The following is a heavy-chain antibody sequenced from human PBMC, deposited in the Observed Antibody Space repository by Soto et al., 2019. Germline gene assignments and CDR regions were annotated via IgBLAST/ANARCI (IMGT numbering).Heavy chain of an antibody. CDR1: GLTVSNNY. CDR3: AREKGVVSAARFDY. D-gene: IGHD2-2*01. J-gene: IGHJ4*02. V-gene: IGHV3-66*01. Sequence: EVQVVESGGCLVQPGGSLTLSCAASGLTVSNNYMTWVRQAPGKGLEWVSTISSDGGTYYADSVKGRFTISRDNSKNTIHLLMNSLRAEDTAVDYCAREKGVVSAARFDYWGQGTLVSVSS. CDR2: ISSDGGT.